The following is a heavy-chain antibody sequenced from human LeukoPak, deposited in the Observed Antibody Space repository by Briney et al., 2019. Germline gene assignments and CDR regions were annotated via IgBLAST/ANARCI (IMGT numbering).Heavy chain of an antibody. J-gene: IGHJ4*02. CDR3: ARDLNTGYSSGWYIDY. Sequence: GGSLRLSCAPSGFTFSTYSMNWVRQAPGKGLEWVSSISSSSTYIYYADSVKGRFTISRDNAKNSLYLQMNSLRAEDTAVYYCARDLNTGYSSGWYIDYWGQGTLVTVSS. D-gene: IGHD6-19*01. CDR1: GFTFSTYS. V-gene: IGHV3-21*01. CDR2: ISSSSTYI.